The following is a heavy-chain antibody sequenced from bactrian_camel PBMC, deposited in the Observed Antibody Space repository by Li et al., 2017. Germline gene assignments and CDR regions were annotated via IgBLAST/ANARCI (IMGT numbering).Heavy chain of an antibody. V-gene: IGHV3-2*01. CDR2: IDSANYKT. CDR3: VADGFCYSDSDPGFP. D-gene: IGHD4*01. J-gene: IGHJ6*01. CDR1: GYTYSRRC. Sequence: HVQLVESGGGSVQAGGSLRLSCAASGYTYSRRCMGWFRQAPGNVREGVATIDSANYKTYRDSVKGRFTISRENAKSTLYLQMNSLKPEDTAMYYCVADGFCYSDSDPGFPWGQGTQVTVS.